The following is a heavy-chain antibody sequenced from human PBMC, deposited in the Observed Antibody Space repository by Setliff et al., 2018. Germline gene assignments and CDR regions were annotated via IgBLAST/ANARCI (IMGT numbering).Heavy chain of an antibody. J-gene: IGHJ4*02. D-gene: IGHD3-9*01. CDR2: VSPRSTFI. CDR3: ATSSYYDNAGYRFFDN. V-gene: IGHV3-21*05. Sequence: PGGSLRLSCVGFGFNFKTSSLNWVRQASGKGLEWLSYVSPRSTFIHVADSVRGRFTVSRDDARGSVLLQMNSLRAEDTGIYYCATSSYYDNAGYRFFDNWGQGTQVTVSS. CDR1: GFNFKTSS.